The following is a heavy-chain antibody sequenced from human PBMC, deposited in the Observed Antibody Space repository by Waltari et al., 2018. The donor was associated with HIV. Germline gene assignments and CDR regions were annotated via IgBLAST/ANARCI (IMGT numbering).Heavy chain of an antibody. CDR1: GDSISSSSYY. CDR3: WRSIRVFVVDALDI. D-gene: IGHD3-3*01. CDR2: VHNTGNT. J-gene: IGHJ3*02. Sequence: QLRLQESGPGLVEPSETLSLTCSVSGDSISSSSYYWGWIRQPPGKGLEWIGSVHNTGNTYYNPSLQSRVTISMDTSKNHFSLKMYSVTAADTALYYCWRSIRVFVVDALDIWGQGTMVTVSS. V-gene: IGHV4-39*01.